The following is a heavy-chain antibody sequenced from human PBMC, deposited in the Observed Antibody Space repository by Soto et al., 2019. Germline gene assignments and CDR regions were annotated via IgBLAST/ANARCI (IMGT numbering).Heavy chain of an antibody. CDR2: IIPIFGTA. CDR1: GGTFSSYA. J-gene: IGHJ4*02. V-gene: IGHV1-69*12. D-gene: IGHD5-12*01. Sequence: QVQLVQSGAEVKKPGSSVKVSCKASGGTFSSYAISWVRQAPGQGLEWMGGIIPIFGTANYAQKFQGRVTIXXDXSXXTAYMELSSLRSEDTAVYYCARVHRRDGYNAPIDYWGQGTLVTVSS. CDR3: ARVHRRDGYNAPIDY.